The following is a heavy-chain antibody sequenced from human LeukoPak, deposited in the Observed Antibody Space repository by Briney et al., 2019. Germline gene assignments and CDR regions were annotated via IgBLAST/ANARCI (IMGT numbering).Heavy chain of an antibody. CDR3: ARYYYDSSGYYSSNVRRDYYYYYYMDV. V-gene: IGHV3-23*01. J-gene: IGHJ6*03. CDR1: GFTFSGHG. Sequence: GGSLRLSCAASGFTFSGHGMNWVRQAPGKGLEWVSGISGRDGSTYYADSVKGRFTISRDNSKNTLYLQMNSLRAEDTAVYYCARYYYDSSGYYSSNVRRDYYYYYYMDVWGKGTTVTISS. D-gene: IGHD3-22*01. CDR2: ISGRDGST.